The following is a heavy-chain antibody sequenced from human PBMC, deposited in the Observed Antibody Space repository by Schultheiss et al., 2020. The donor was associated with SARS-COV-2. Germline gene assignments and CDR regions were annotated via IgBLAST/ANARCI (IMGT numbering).Heavy chain of an antibody. CDR2: INPNSGGT. D-gene: IGHD1-1*01. CDR1: GYTFTGYY. V-gene: IGHV1-2*04. Sequence: ASVKVSCKASGYTFTGYYMHWVRQAPGQGLEWMGWINPNSGGTNYAQKFQGWVTMTRDTSISTAYMELSRLRSDDTAFYYCARGVMRADNERWLDPWGQGTLVTVSS. CDR3: ARGVMRADNERWLDP. J-gene: IGHJ5*02.